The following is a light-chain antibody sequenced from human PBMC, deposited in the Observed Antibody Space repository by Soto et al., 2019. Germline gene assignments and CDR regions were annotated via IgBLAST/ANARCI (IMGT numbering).Light chain of an antibody. CDR1: QSVSRN. J-gene: IGKJ1*01. V-gene: IGKV3-15*01. CDR2: DAS. CDR3: QQYKSWPT. Sequence: EKVMTQSSATLSVSPGERATLSCRASQSVSRNVAWYQQKPGQAPRLLIYDASTRATGIPARFSGSGSGADFTLTINSLQSEDFAVYYCQQYKSWPTFGQGTKV.